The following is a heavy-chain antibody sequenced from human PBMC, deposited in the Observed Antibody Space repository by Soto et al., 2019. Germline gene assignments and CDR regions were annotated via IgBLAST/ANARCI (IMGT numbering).Heavy chain of an antibody. D-gene: IGHD6-19*01. CDR1: GGTFSSYA. V-gene: IGHV1-69*13. J-gene: IGHJ5*02. Sequence: SVKVSCKASGGTFSSYAISWVRQAPGQGLEWMGGIIPIFGTANYAQKFQGRVTITADESTSTAYMELSSLRSEDTAVYYCARVAGTEYWFDPWGQGTLVTVSS. CDR3: ARVAGTEYWFDP. CDR2: IIPIFGTA.